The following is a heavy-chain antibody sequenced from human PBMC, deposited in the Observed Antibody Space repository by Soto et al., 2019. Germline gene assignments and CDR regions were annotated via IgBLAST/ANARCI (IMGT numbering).Heavy chain of an antibody. Sequence: GGSLRLSCSASGFTFSSYSMHWVRQAPGKGLEYVSSISTNGGSTHYADSVKGRFTISRDNSKNTQYLQMSSLRADDTAVYYCVKGEYYYDSSGYYPFDYWGQGT. D-gene: IGHD3-22*01. CDR2: ISTNGGST. J-gene: IGHJ4*02. CDR1: GFTFSSYS. CDR3: VKGEYYYDSSGYYPFDY. V-gene: IGHV3-64D*06.